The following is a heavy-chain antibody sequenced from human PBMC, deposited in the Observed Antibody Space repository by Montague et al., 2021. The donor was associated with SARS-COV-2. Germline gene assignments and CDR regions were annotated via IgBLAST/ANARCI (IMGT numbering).Heavy chain of an antibody. CDR2: IFHSGSA. D-gene: IGHD6-13*01. Sequence: SETLSLTCAVSGGFISSGNWWSWVRQPPGKGLAWTGEIFHSGSARXNPXXXSLLTISMDKSKNEFSLKLNSVTAADTAMYYCARDFVAAVPDRFDSWGQGVLVTVSS. CDR1: GGFISSGNW. V-gene: IGHV4/OR15-8*02. CDR3: ARDFVAAVPDRFDS. J-gene: IGHJ4*02.